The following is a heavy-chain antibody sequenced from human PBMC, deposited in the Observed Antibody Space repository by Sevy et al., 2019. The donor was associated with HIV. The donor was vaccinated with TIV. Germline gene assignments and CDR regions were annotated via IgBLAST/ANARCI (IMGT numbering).Heavy chain of an antibody. D-gene: IGHD2-8*01. CDR3: ASPGTKGFDP. J-gene: IGHJ5*02. V-gene: IGHV3-7*03. Sequence: GGSLRLSCAASGFTFSSYWMIWVRQAPGKGLEWVANIKQDGSDKYYVDSVKGRFTISRDNAKNSLYLQMNSLRVEDTAVYYCASPGTKGFDPWGQGTLVTVSS. CDR1: GFTFSSYW. CDR2: IKQDGSDK.